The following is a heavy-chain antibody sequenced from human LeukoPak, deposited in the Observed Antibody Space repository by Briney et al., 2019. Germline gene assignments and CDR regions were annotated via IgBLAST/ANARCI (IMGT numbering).Heavy chain of an antibody. Sequence: GGSLRLSCAASGFTFSSYVMSWVRQAPGKGLGWVSAITGSGDTTSSADPVKGRFTISRDNSKNTLYLQMDSLRAEDTAVYYCAKGGAAYRYLDYWGQGTLVTVSS. CDR3: AKGGAAYRYLDY. V-gene: IGHV3-23*01. D-gene: IGHD1-26*01. CDR2: ITGSGDTT. J-gene: IGHJ4*02. CDR1: GFTFSSYV.